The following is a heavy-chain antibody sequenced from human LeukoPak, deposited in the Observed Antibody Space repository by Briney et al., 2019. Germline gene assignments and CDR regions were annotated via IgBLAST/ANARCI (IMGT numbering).Heavy chain of an antibody. Sequence: GGSLRLSCTASGFTFGDYAMSWFRQAPGKGLEWVGFIRSKAYGGTTEYAASVKGRFTISRDDSKSIAYLQMNSLKIEDTAVYYCSSHDYPLFDCWGQGTLVTVSS. CDR1: GFTFGDYA. J-gene: IGHJ4*02. CDR2: IRSKAYGGTT. D-gene: IGHD4/OR15-4a*01. V-gene: IGHV3-49*03. CDR3: SSHDYPLFDC.